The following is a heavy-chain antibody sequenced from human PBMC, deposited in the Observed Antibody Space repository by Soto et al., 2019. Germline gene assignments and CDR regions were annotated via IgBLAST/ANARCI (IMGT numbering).Heavy chain of an antibody. Sequence: PSETLSLTCTVSGGSISSGGYYWSWIRQHPGKGLEWIGYIYYSGSTYYNPSLKSRVTISVDTSKNQFSLKLSSVTAADTAVYYCASCSNYDSSTLPFDPWGQGTLVTVSS. CDR1: GGSISSGGYY. D-gene: IGHD4-4*01. V-gene: IGHV4-31*03. CDR3: ASCSNYDSSTLPFDP. J-gene: IGHJ5*02. CDR2: IYYSGST.